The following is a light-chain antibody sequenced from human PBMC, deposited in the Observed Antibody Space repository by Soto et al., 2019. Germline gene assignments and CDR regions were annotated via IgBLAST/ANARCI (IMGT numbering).Light chain of an antibody. V-gene: IGKV1-5*01. CDR2: DAS. Sequence: DIQMTQSPSTLSASVGDRVTITCRASQSINSWLSWYQQKPGKAPKLLIYDASSLESGVPSRFSGSGSGTEFTLTISSLQPDDFATYYCQQYNYYWTFGQGTKVEIK. CDR3: QQYNYYWT. CDR1: QSINSW. J-gene: IGKJ1*01.